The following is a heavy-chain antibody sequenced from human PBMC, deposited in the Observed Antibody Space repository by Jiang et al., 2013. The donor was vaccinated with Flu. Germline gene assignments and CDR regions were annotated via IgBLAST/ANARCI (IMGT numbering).Heavy chain of an antibody. V-gene: IGHV5-51*01. CDR2: IYLGDSDARYSDSDT. CDR1: GDSFSSQW. D-gene: IGHD6-19*01. CDR3: ARQASLYSSGWDYFDY. Sequence: GAEVKKPGESLKISCKGSGDSFSSQWIGWVRQMPGKGLEWMGIIYLGDSDARYSDSDTKYSPSFQGQVTMSADRSISTAYLHWRSLKASDTAMYYCARQASLYSSGWDYFDYVGHGNPGHRLL. J-gene: IGHJ4*02.